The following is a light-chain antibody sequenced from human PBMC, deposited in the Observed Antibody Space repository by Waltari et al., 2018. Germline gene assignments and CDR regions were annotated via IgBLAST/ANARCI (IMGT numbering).Light chain of an antibody. CDR3: SSYAHTVV. V-gene: IGLV2-11*01. J-gene: IGLJ2*01. CDR1: SSDVGRYNY. Sequence: QSALTQPRSVSGSPGQSVTISCTGASSDVGRYNYVSWYQQHPGTAPKVMIYDVTKRPSGVPVRFSGSKSGNTASLTISGLQAEDEADYYCSSYAHTVVFGGWTRLAVL. CDR2: DVT.